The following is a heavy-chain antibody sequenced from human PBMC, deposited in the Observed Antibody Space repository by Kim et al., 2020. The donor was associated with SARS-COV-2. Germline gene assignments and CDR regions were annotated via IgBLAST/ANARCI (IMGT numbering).Heavy chain of an antibody. Sequence: SVKVSCKASGCTFSSYAISWVRQAPGQGLEWMGGIIPIFGAANYAQKFQGRVTITADEFTSTAYMQLSSLRSEDTAVYYCASTLGGELGSYLNAWFDPWGQGTLVTVSS. CDR3: ASTLGGELGSYLNAWFDP. V-gene: IGHV1-69*13. CDR1: GCTFSSYA. D-gene: IGHD3-16*02. J-gene: IGHJ5*02. CDR2: IIPIFGAA.